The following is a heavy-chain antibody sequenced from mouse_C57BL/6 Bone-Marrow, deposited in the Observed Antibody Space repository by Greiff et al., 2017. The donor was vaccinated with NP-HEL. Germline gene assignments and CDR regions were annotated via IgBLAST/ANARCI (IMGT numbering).Heavy chain of an antibody. Sequence: EVHLVESGGGLVQPGGSLKLSCAASGFTFSDYYMYWVRQTPEKRLEWVAYISNGGGSTYYPDTVKGRFTISRDNAKITLYLQMSRLKSEDTAMYYCARQKSYYYGRWAWFAYWGQGTLVTVSA. CDR1: GFTFSDYY. CDR2: ISNGGGST. D-gene: IGHD1-1*01. V-gene: IGHV5-12*01. J-gene: IGHJ3*01. CDR3: ARQKSYYYGRWAWFAY.